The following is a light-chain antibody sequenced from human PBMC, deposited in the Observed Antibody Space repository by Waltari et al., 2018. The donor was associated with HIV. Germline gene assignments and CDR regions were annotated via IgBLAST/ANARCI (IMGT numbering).Light chain of an antibody. V-gene: IGKV3-11*01. CDR1: QSVSSY. CDR2: DAS. CDR3: QQSGKST. Sequence: EIVLTQSPATLSLSPGERATLSCRASQSVSSYLAWYQQNTGQAPRLLIYDASNRATGIPARFGGSGSGTYFTLTISSLEPEDFAVYYCQQSGKSTFGGGTKVEIK. J-gene: IGKJ4*01.